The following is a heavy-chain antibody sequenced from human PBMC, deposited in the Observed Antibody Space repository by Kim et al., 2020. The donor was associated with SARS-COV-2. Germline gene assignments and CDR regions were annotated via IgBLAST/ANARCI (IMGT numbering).Heavy chain of an antibody. D-gene: IGHD3-16*02. CDR2: ISTSGSHI. V-gene: IGHV3-21*01. Sequence: GGSLRLSCAASGFTFISYSLAWVRQAPGQGLEWVSSISTSGSHIYYADSVKGRFTISRDNAKNSLHLQMNGLRAGDTAVYYCARWNLGELSSLDYWGQGTLVTVSA. CDR1: GFTFISYS. CDR3: ARWNLGELSSLDY. J-gene: IGHJ4*02.